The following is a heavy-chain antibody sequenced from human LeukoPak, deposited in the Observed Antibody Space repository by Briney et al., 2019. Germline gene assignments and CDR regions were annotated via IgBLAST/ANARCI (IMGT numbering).Heavy chain of an antibody. D-gene: IGHD5-18*01. CDR3: SRGPIQLWVHNGVDV. CDR1: GFHFGDSA. V-gene: IGHV3-49*04. J-gene: IGHJ6*02. CDR2: IRSKAYRGTT. Sequence: ALRPSCTTSGFHFGDSAITWVRQAPGTGLKWGGFIRSKAYRGTTEYAASVKGRFTISRDDSKSVVYLQMNSLKSEDTAVYYSSRGPIQLWVHNGVDVWGQGTTVTVSS.